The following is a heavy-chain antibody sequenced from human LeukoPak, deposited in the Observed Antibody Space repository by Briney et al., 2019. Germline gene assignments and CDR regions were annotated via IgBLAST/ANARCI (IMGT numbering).Heavy chain of an antibody. J-gene: IGHJ5*02. V-gene: IGHV4-34*01. D-gene: IGHD3-3*01. CDR1: GGSFSGYY. CDR3: ARHIRITIFGVVTKTEGFDP. CDR2: INHSGST. Sequence: SETLSLTCAVYGGSFSGYYWSWIRQPPGKGLEWIGEINHSGSTNYNTSLKSRVTISVDTSKNQFSLKLSSVTAADKAVYYCARHIRITIFGVVTKTEGFDPWGQGTLVTVSS.